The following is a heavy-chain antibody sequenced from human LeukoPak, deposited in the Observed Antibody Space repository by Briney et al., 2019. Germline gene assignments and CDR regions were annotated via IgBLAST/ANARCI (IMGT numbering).Heavy chain of an antibody. J-gene: IGHJ5*02. CDR3: ARNSEREYWFDP. Sequence: SGGSLRLSCAASGFTVTSNYVNWVRQAPGKGLEWVSVIYTSGNAYYADSVKGRFTISRDNSKNTLFLQMNSLRSEDTAMYYCARNSEREYWFDPWGQGTLVTVSS. V-gene: IGHV3-66*02. CDR2: IYTSGNA. D-gene: IGHD2/OR15-2a*01. CDR1: GFTVTSNY.